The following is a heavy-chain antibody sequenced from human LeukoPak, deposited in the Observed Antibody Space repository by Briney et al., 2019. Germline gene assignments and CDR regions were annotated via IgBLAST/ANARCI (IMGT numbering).Heavy chain of an antibody. D-gene: IGHD6-13*01. Sequence: GGSLRLSCAASGFTFRSYSMNWVRQAPGRGLEWVSSISSSSSYIYYADSVKGRFTISRDNAKNSLYLQMNSLRAEDTAVYYCARDSSSWYVVDYWGQGTLVTVSS. V-gene: IGHV3-21*01. CDR1: GFTFRSYS. CDR3: ARDSSSWYVVDY. J-gene: IGHJ4*02. CDR2: ISSSSSYI.